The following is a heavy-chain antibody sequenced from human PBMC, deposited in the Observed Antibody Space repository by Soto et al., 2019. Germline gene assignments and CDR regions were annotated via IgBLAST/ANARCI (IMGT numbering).Heavy chain of an antibody. D-gene: IGHD3-10*01. CDR3: ARGVITMVRGVINLAYYYYGMDV. J-gene: IGHJ6*02. Sequence: FAVYGGSFSGYYWSWIRQPPGKGLEWIGEINHSGSTNYNPSLKSRVTISVDTSKNQFSLKLSSVTAADTAVYYCARGVITMVRGVINLAYYYYGMDVWGQGTTVTVSS. V-gene: IGHV4-34*01. CDR1: GGSFSGYY. CDR2: INHSGST.